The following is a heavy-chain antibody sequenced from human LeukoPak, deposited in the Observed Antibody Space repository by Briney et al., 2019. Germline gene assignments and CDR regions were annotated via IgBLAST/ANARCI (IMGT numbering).Heavy chain of an antibody. CDR1: GGSISSYY. J-gene: IGHJ3*02. D-gene: IGHD6-6*01. CDR3: ARWEQLAFDAFDI. V-gene: IGHV4-59*01. CDR2: IYYSGST. Sequence: SETLSLTCTVSGGSISSYYWSWIRQPPGKGLEWIGYIYYSGSTNYNPSLKSRVTISVDTSKNQFSLKLSSVTAADTAVYYCARWEQLAFDAFDIWGQGTMVPVSS.